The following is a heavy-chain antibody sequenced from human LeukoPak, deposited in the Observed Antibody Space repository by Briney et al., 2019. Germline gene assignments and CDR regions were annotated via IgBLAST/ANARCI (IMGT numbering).Heavy chain of an antibody. CDR3: ARVPHGETIFGVVLYWFDP. J-gene: IGHJ5*02. CDR2: IYHSGSA. Sequence: PSETLSLTCTVSSYSISSGYYWGWIRQPPGKGLEWIGSIYHSGSADYNPSLKSRVTVSVDTSKNQFSLKLNAVTAAATAVYYCARVPHGETIFGVVLYWFDPWGQGTLVTVFS. V-gene: IGHV4-38-2*02. D-gene: IGHD3-3*01. CDR1: SYSISSGYY.